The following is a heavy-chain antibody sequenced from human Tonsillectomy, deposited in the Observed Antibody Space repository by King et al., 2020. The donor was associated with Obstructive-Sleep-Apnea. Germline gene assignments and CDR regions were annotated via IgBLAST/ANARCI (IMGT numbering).Heavy chain of an antibody. V-gene: IGHV4-39*07. CDR1: GGSISSSSYY. J-gene: IGHJ5*02. D-gene: IGHD2-2*01. CDR2: IYYSGST. Sequence: LQLQESGPGLVKPSETLSLTCTVSGGSISSSSYYWGWIRQPPGKGLEWIGSIYYSGSTYYNPSLKSRVTISVDTSKNQFSLKLSPVTAASTAGSYCARDLIVVVPAAMSKWFDPWGQGTLVTVSS. CDR3: ARDLIVVVPAAMSKWFDP.